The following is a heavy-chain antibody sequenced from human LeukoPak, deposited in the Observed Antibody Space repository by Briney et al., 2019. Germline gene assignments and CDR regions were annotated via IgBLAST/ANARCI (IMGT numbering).Heavy chain of an antibody. Sequence: SVKVSYKASGGTFSSYAISWVRQAPGQGLEWMGGIIPIFGTANYAQKFQGRVTMTEDTSTDTAYMELSSLRSEDTAVYYCATARYGFDYWGQGTLVTVSS. CDR3: ATARYGFDY. D-gene: IGHD4-17*01. CDR1: GGTFSSYA. J-gene: IGHJ4*02. V-gene: IGHV1-69*06. CDR2: IIPIFGTA.